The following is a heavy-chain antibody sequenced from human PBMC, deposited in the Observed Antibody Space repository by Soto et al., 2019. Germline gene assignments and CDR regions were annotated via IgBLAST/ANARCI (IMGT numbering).Heavy chain of an antibody. CDR1: GGSISSYY. D-gene: IGHD3-22*01. CDR2: IYYSGST. CDR3: ARDRRGWANYDSSGYYDY. J-gene: IGHJ4*02. Sequence: QVQLQESGPGLVKPSETLSLTCTVSGGSISSYYWSWIRQPPGKGLEWIGYIYYSGSTNYNPSLKSRVTVSVDTSKNQFSLKLSSVTAADTAVYYCARDRRGWANYDSSGYYDYWGQGTLVTVSS. V-gene: IGHV4-59*01.